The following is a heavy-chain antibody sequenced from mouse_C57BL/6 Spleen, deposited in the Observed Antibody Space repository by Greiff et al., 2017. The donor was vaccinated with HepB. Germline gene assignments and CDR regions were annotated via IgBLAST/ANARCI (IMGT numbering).Heavy chain of an antibody. Sequence: QVQLQQSGPELVKPGASVKISCKASGYAFSSAWMNWVKQRPGKGLAWIERIYPGDGDTNYHGKFKGKATLTADKPSSTAYIQLISLTSEDSAVYFVARSAYYRTLCFAYWGQGPLVLVPP. D-gene: IGHD2-10*01. CDR2: IYPGDGDT. CDR3: ARSAYYRTLCFAY. J-gene: IGHJ3*01. CDR1: GYAFSSAW. V-gene: IGHV1-82*01.